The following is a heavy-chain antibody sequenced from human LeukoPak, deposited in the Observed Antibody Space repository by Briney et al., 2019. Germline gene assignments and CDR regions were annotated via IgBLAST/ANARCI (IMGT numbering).Heavy chain of an antibody. D-gene: IGHD6-19*01. CDR3: EGSAGY. CDR1: GFTFSSSW. J-gene: IGHJ4*02. Sequence: GGSLRLSCAASGFTFSSSWMSWVRQAPGKGLEWVANIKKDGSEKYYVDSVKGRFTISRDNAKNSLYLQMNSPRVEDTAVYYCEGSAGYWGQGTLVTVSS. V-gene: IGHV3-7*01. CDR2: IKKDGSEK.